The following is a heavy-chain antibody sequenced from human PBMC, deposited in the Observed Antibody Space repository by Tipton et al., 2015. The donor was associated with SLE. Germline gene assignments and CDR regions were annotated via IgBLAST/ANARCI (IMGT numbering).Heavy chain of an antibody. D-gene: IGHD5-12*01. CDR1: GGSISSHY. J-gene: IGHJ4*02. Sequence: TLSLTCTVSGGSISSHYWSWIRQPPGKGLEWIGEINHSGSTNYNPSLKSRVTISVDTSKNQFSLKLSSVTAADTAVYYCARWGGIYSHDYWGQGTLVTVSS. CDR3: ARWGGIYSHDY. V-gene: IGHV4-34*01. CDR2: INHSGST.